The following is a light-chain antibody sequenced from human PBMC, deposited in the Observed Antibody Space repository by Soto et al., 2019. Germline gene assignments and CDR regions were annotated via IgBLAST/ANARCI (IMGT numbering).Light chain of an antibody. V-gene: IGKV3-11*01. CDR1: QSVSSY. Sequence: EIVLTQSPATLSLSPGERATLSCRASQSVSSYVAWYQQKPGQAPRLLIYDASNRATGIPARFSGSGSGTDFTLTIRSLEPEDFAVYYCQQRSNWPPMYTFGQGTKLEIK. J-gene: IGKJ2*01. CDR3: QQRSNWPPMYT. CDR2: DAS.